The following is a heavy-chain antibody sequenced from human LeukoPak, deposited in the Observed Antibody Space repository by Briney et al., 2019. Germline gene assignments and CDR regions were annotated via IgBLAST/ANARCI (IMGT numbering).Heavy chain of an antibody. CDR2: ISTDGYTT. J-gene: IGHJ4*02. V-gene: IGHV3-74*01. CDR3: VVGGSPGY. CDR1: GLAFSAYK. Sequence: AGGSLRLSCAASGLAFSAYKMHWVRQAPRKGLVWVSRISTDGYTTDYADSVQGRFTASRDNTKNTWSLEMNSLRAEDTAVYYCVVGGSPGYWGQGTLVTVSS. D-gene: IGHD2-15*01.